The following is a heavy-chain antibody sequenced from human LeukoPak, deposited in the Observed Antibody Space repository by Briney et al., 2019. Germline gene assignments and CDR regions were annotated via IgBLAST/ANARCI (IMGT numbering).Heavy chain of an antibody. CDR3: ARERVGIAAAGAYYYYYMDV. CDR2: IKQDGSAK. CDR1: GFTFSSYW. Sequence: GGSLRLSCAASGFTFSSYWMSWVRRAPGKGPEWVASIKQDGSAKYYVDSVKGRFTISRDNAKNSLYLQMNSLRAEDTAVYYCARERVGIAAAGAYYYYYMDVWGKGTTVTVSS. V-gene: IGHV3-7*01. J-gene: IGHJ6*03. D-gene: IGHD6-13*01.